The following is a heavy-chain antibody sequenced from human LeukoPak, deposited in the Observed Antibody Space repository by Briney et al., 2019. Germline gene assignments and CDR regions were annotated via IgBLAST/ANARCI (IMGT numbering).Heavy chain of an antibody. Sequence: GGSLRLSCAASGFTFSNYGMHWVRQAPGKGLVWVAFIRYDGSNKYYADSVKGRFTISRDNSKNTLYLQMNSLRAEDTAVYYCAKDLVVVSSGSDAFDIWGQGTMVTVSS. CDR2: IRYDGSNK. V-gene: IGHV3-30*02. D-gene: IGHD3-22*01. CDR1: GFTFSNYG. J-gene: IGHJ3*02. CDR3: AKDLVVVSSGSDAFDI.